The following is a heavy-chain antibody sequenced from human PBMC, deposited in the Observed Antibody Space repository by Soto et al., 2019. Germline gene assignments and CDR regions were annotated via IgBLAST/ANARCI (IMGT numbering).Heavy chain of an antibody. V-gene: IGHV1-2*04. CDR3: AREWDTDYYFDY. CDR1: GYTFTGYY. D-gene: IGHD5-18*01. J-gene: IGHJ4*02. Sequence: ASVKVSCKAPGYTFTGYYMHWVRQAPGQGLEWMGWINPNSGGTNYAQKFQGWVTMTRDTSISTAYMELSRLRSDDTAVYYCAREWDTDYYFDYWGQGTLATVSS. CDR2: INPNSGGT.